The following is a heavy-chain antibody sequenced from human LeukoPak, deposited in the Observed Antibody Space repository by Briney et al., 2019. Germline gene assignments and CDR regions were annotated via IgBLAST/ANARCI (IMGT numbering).Heavy chain of an antibody. CDR2: IYYSGST. Sequence: PSETLSLTCTVSGGSISSYYWSWIRQPPGKGLEWIGYIYYSGSTNYSPSLKSRVTISVDTSKNQFSLKLSSVTAADTAVYYCARDPGRLDYYYYMDVWGKGTTVTVSS. CDR1: GGSISSYY. J-gene: IGHJ6*03. CDR3: ARDPGRLDYYYYMDV. D-gene: IGHD1-1*01. V-gene: IGHV4-59*01.